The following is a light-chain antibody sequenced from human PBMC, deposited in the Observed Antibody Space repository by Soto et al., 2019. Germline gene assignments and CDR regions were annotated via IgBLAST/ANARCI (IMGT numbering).Light chain of an antibody. CDR2: GNS. Sequence: QSVLTQPPSVSGAPGQRVTISCTGSRSNIGAGYDVHWYQQLPGTAPKLLIYGNSNRPSGVPDRFSGSKSGTSASLAITGLQDEDEADYYCQSYDSMLSYVFGTGTKLTVL. CDR1: RSNIGAGYD. J-gene: IGLJ1*01. CDR3: QSYDSMLSYV. V-gene: IGLV1-40*01.